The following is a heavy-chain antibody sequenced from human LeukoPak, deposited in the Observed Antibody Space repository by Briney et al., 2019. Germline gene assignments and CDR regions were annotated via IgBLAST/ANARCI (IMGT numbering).Heavy chain of an antibody. V-gene: IGHV4-59*01. J-gene: IGHJ4*02. CDR2: IYSSGST. D-gene: IGHD1/OR15-1a*01. Sequence: SETLSLTCIVSVGSIRDYYWSWIRQPPGKGLEWIGYIYSSGSTSYNPSLKGQVTISLDTSKNKFSLKLSSVTAADTAVYYCARGNKYAGVFDYWGQGTLVTISS. CDR3: ARGNKYAGVFDY. CDR1: VGSIRDYY.